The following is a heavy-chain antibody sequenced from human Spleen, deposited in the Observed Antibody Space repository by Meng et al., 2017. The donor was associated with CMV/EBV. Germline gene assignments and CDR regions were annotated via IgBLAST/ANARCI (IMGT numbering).Heavy chain of an antibody. CDR3: ARSQDV. CDR1: GFTFSSYD. CDR2: ISSSGKTI. J-gene: IGHJ6*02. Sequence: GGSLRLSCAASGFTFSSYDMTWVRQTPGKGLEWVSYISSSGKTIYYADSVKGRFTISRDNAKNSLYLQMNSLRAEDTAVYYCARSQDVWGQGTTVTVSS. V-gene: IGHV3-48*03.